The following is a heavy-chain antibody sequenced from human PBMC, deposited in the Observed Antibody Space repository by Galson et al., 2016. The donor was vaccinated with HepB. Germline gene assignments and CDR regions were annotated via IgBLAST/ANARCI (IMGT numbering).Heavy chain of an antibody. V-gene: IGHV4-4*02. CDR1: GGSITSSNW. CDR3: ARRDYYYTSLAFDL. D-gene: IGHD3-22*01. CDR2: IYHSGST. J-gene: IGHJ3*01. Sequence: SETLSLTCAVSGGSITSSNWWSWVRQPPGKGLEWIGEIYHSGSTNYNPSLKSRVSMSVDKSKNQFSLKLSSVTAADTAVYYCARRDYYYTSLAFDLWGQGTMVSVSS.